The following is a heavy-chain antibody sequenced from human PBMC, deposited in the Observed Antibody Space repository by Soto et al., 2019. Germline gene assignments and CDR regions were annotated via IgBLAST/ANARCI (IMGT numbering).Heavy chain of an antibody. CDR1: GYTFSGHW. D-gene: IGHD6-19*01. J-gene: IGHJ4*02. Sequence: PGESLKIACTTSGYTFSGHWISWVRQVPAKGLQWMGNIDPSDSYINYNPAFRGHVTCSVDKSSSTAYLHWRSLGPSDTAIYYCARHGAAIWLGYWGQGTLVTVSS. CDR3: ARHGAAIWLGY. V-gene: IGHV5-10-1*01. CDR2: IDPSDSYI.